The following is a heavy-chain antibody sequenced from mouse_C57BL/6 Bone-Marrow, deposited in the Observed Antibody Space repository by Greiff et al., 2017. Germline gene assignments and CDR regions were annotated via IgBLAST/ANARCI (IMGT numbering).Heavy chain of an antibody. D-gene: IGHD1-1*02. J-gene: IGHJ3*01. Sequence: EVQLQQSGAELVKPGASVKLSCTASGFNFKDYYMHWVKQRTEQGLEWIGRIDPEDGETKYAPNFQGKATITADTSSNTAYLQLSSLTSYDTAVYYCARGPMEDWFAYWGQGTLVTVSA. CDR2: IDPEDGET. CDR1: GFNFKDYY. CDR3: ARGPMEDWFAY. V-gene: IGHV14-2*01.